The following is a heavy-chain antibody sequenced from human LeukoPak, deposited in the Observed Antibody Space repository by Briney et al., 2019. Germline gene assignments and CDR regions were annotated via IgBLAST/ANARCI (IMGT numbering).Heavy chain of an antibody. Sequence: SETLSLTCAVYGGSFSGYYWTWIRQPPGKGLEWIGEINHSGSTNYNPSLKSRVTISVDTSKNQFSLNLTSVTAADTAVYYCARGPMIRGVIISSMYYFDYWGQGTLVTVSS. D-gene: IGHD3-10*01. CDR1: GGSFSGYY. V-gene: IGHV4-34*01. J-gene: IGHJ4*02. CDR2: INHSGST. CDR3: ARGPMIRGVIISSMYYFDY.